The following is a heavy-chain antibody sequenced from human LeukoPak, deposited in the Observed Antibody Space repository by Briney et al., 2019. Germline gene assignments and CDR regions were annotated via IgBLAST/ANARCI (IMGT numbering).Heavy chain of an antibody. CDR1: GFTFSSYA. CDR2: ISGSGGST. V-gene: IGHV3-23*01. Sequence: GGSLRLSCAASGFTFSSYAMSWVRQAPGKGLEWVSAISGSGGSTYYADSVKGRFTISRDNSKNTLYLQMNSLRAEDTAVYYCAKDSPYFSSGWYVKEKAYFDYWGQGTLVTVSS. J-gene: IGHJ4*02. D-gene: IGHD6-19*01. CDR3: AKDSPYFSSGWYVKEKAYFDY.